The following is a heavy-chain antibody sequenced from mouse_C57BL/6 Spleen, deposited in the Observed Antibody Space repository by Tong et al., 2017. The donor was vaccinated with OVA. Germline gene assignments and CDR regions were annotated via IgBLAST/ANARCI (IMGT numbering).Heavy chain of an antibody. V-gene: IGHV1-31*01. D-gene: IGHD2-5*01. CDR1: GYSFTGYY. Sequence: EVQLQESGAELVKPGASVKISCKASGYSFTGYYMHWVKQSHGNILDWIGYIYPYNGVSSYNQKFKGKATLTADKSSSTAYMQLSSLTSEDSAVYFCARGAYYSNYYAMDYWGQGTSVTVSS. CDR3: ARGAYYSNYYAMDY. CDR2: IYPYNGVS. J-gene: IGHJ4*01.